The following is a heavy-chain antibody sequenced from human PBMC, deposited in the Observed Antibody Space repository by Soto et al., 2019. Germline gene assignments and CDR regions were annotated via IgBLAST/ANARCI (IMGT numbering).Heavy chain of an antibody. CDR3: ARMNYYVTSGYPFDY. Sequence: SETLSLTCTVSGGSISSYYWSWIRQPPGKGLEWIGYIYFRGTTNYNPSHKSRVTMSADTSKNQFSLKLNSVTAADTAVYYCARMNYYVTSGYPFDYWGQGMMVTVSS. D-gene: IGHD3-22*01. CDR2: IYFRGTT. CDR1: GGSISSYY. J-gene: IGHJ4*02. V-gene: IGHV4-59*01.